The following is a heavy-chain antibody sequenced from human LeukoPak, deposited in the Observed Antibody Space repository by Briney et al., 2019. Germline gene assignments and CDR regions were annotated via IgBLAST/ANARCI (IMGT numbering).Heavy chain of an antibody. Sequence: SGTLSLTCAVSGGSISSSWWSWVRQPPGKGLEWIGEIFHSGSTNYNPSLKSRVTISADKSKNQVSLRLTSVTAADTAVYYCARLSVIVGAALEYYYYYMDVWGQGTTVTVSS. D-gene: IGHD1-26*01. CDR2: IFHSGST. CDR3: ARLSVIVGAALEYYYYYMDV. V-gene: IGHV4-4*02. J-gene: IGHJ6*03. CDR1: GGSISSSW.